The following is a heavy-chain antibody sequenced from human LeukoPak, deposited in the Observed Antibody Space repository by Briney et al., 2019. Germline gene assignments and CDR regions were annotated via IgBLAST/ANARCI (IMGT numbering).Heavy chain of an antibody. CDR1: GFTFSSYA. D-gene: IGHD1-26*01. J-gene: IGHJ4*02. CDR3: AKASLVGPTTLLVFDY. CDR2: ISGSGGST. V-gene: IGHV3-23*01. Sequence: GGSLRLSCAASGFTFSSYAMSWVRQAPGKGLGWVSAISGSGGSTYYADSVKGRFTISRDNSKNTLYLQMNSLRAEDTAVYYCAKASLVGPTTLLVFDYWGQGTLVTVSS.